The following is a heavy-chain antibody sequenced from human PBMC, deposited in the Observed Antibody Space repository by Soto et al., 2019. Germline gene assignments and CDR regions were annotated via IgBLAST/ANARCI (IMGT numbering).Heavy chain of an antibody. CDR2: IWTDGSDK. J-gene: IGHJ5*02. Sequence: QVQLVESGGGVVQPGTSLRLSCVGSRFTFSNYGMHWVRQAPDKGLEWVAFIWTDGSDKYYADSVKGRFTISRDNSKTTLYLEMNSLGAEDTAVYYCARSVYTYGTSFVDLWGQGTLVTVSS. CDR1: RFTFSNYG. V-gene: IGHV3-33*01. CDR3: ARSVYTYGTSFVDL. D-gene: IGHD3-10*01.